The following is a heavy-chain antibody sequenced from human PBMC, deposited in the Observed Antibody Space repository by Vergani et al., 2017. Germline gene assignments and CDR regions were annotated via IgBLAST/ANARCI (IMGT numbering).Heavy chain of an antibody. V-gene: IGHV3-48*04. CDR1: GFTFSSYS. D-gene: IGHD4-17*01. CDR2: ISSSSSTI. Sequence: EVQLVESGGGLVQPGGSLRLSCAASGFTFSSYSMNWVRQAPGKGLEWVSYISSSSSTIYYADSVKGRFTISRDNAKNSLYLQMNSLRAEDTAVYDCARDWVTGLTTLFDYWGQGTLVTVSS. CDR3: ARDWVTGLTTLFDY. J-gene: IGHJ4*02.